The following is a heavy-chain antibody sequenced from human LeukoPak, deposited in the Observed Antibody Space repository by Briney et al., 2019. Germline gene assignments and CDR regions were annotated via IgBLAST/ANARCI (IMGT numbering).Heavy chain of an antibody. CDR1: GFTFSSYA. D-gene: IGHD3-3*01. CDR2: ISYDGSNK. V-gene: IGHV3-30*04. Sequence: GGSLRLSCAASGFTFSSYAMHWLRQAPGKGLEWVAVISYDGSNKYYADSVKGRITISRDNSKNTLYLQMNSLRAEDTAVYYCARGILPPLDYWGQGTLVTVSS. J-gene: IGHJ4*02. CDR3: ARGILPPLDY.